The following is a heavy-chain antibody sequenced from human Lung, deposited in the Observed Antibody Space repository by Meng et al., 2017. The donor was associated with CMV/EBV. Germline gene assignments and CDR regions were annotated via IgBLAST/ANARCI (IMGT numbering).Heavy chain of an antibody. CDR1: GLSPSSYN. J-gene: IGHJ3*01. V-gene: IGHV3-21*01. Sequence: GGSLRSSCVALGLSPSSYNMNWARQAPGKGLEWVPLFDSSSTYILYTDSVKGRFTISSDNAKNSLYLQMNSLRAEDTAVYCCAGEITVFGPMKNGLNAFAYWGPGKMV. CDR2: FDSSSTYI. CDR3: AGEITVFGPMKNGLNAFAY. D-gene: IGHD3-3*01.